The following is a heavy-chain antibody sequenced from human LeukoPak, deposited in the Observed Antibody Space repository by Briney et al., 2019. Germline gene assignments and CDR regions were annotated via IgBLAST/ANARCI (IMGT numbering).Heavy chain of an antibody. Sequence: GGSLRLSCAASGFTFSNYAMAWVRQAPGKGLEWVSAISSSGAGTYYADPVKGRFTISRDNSKNMLYLQMNSLRAEDTAVYYCAKGEDYGDYIHPFDYWGQGTLVTVSS. V-gene: IGHV3-23*01. J-gene: IGHJ4*02. CDR2: ISSSGAGT. CDR3: AKGEDYGDYIHPFDY. D-gene: IGHD4-17*01. CDR1: GFTFSNYA.